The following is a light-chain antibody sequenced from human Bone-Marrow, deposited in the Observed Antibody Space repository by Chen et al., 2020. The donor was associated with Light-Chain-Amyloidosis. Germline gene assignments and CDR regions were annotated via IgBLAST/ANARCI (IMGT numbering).Light chain of an antibody. J-gene: IGLJ3*02. V-gene: IGLV3-21*02. CDR1: NIGSTS. CDR2: DDS. CDR3: QVWDRSSDRPV. Sequence: SYVLTQPSSVSVAPGQTATIACGGNNIGSTSVHWYQQTPGQAPLLVVYDDSDRPSGIHERVSGSNPGNTATLTISRVEAGDEADYYCQVWDRSSDRPVFGGGTKLTVL.